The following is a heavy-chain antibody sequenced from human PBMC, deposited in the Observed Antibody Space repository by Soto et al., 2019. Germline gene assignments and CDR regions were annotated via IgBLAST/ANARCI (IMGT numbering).Heavy chain of an antibody. CDR3: ARDQPPMVVAASWGWFDP. CDR2: IIPILGIA. J-gene: IGHJ5*02. V-gene: IGHV1-69*08. CDR1: GGTFSSYT. Sequence: QVQLVQSGAEVKKPGSSVKVSCKASGGTFSSYTIIWVRQAPGQGLEWMGRIIPILGIANYAQKFQGRVTITADKSTSTAYMELSSLRSEHTAVYYCARDQPPMVVAASWGWFDPWGQGTLVTVSS. D-gene: IGHD2-15*01.